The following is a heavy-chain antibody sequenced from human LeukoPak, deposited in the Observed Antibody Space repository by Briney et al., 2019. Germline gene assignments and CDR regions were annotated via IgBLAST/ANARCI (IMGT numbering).Heavy chain of an antibody. Sequence: SETLSLTCTVSGGSISSYYWSWIRQPPGKGLEWIGYIYYSGSTNYNPSLKSRVTISVDTSKNQFSLKLSAVTAADTAVYYCARVDSSSWYQWFDPGGQGTLVTVSS. CDR3: ARVDSSSWYQWFDP. D-gene: IGHD6-13*01. CDR2: IYYSGST. CDR1: GGSISSYY. J-gene: IGHJ5*02. V-gene: IGHV4-59*01.